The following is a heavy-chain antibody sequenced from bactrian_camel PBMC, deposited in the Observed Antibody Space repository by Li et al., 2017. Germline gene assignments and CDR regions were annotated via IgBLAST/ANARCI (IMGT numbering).Heavy chain of an antibody. D-gene: IGHD2*01. CDR1: GYISSRHC. V-gene: IGHV3S67*01. Sequence: DVQLVESGGGSVQAGGSLRLSCAHSGYISSRHCMGWFRQAPGKAREGIAGIRRDGDEYYADSVKGRFTISQDNAKNIIYLQMNSLKSEDTTLYFCATARSGGSWTNDFGYWGHGTQVTVS. CDR3: ATARSGGSWTNDFGY. J-gene: IGHJ6*01. CDR2: IRRDGDE.